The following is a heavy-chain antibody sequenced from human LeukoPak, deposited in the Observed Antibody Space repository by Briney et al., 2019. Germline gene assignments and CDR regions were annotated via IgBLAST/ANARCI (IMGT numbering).Heavy chain of an antibody. CDR3: AKGGY. CDR2: ISYDGSNK. J-gene: IGHJ4*02. CDR1: GFTFSSYG. V-gene: IGHV3-30*18. Sequence: PGRSLRLSCAASGFTFSSYGIHWVRQAPGKGLEWGAVISYDGSNKYYADSVEGRFTISRDNSKNTLYLQMNSLRAEDTAVYYCAKGGYWGQGTLVTVSS.